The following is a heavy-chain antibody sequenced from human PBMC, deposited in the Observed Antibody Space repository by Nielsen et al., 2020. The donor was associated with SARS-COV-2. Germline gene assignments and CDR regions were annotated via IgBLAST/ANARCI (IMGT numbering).Heavy chain of an antibody. Sequence: GESLKISCVASGFTFSSYAMSWVRQAPGKGLEWVSTIGGTSGNTYYPDSVKGRFTISRDNSKNTLYLQMKSLRAGDTAVYYCAKEDGASWIQLWTTTFDYWGQGTLVTVSS. CDR3: AKEDGASWIQLWTTTFDY. J-gene: IGHJ4*02. CDR1: GFTFSSYA. D-gene: IGHD5-18*01. V-gene: IGHV3-23*01. CDR2: IGGTSGNT.